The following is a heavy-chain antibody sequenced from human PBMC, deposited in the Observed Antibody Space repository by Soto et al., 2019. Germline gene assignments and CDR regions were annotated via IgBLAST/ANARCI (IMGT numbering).Heavy chain of an antibody. D-gene: IGHD3-3*01. J-gene: IGHJ5*02. CDR2: IYYSGST. CDR3: AITIFGVSPFDP. Sequence: PSETLSLTCTVSGGSISSSSYYWGWIRQPPGKGLEWIGSIYYSGSTYYNPSLKSRVTISVDTSKNQFSLKLSSVTAADTAVYYCAITIFGVSPFDPWGQGTLVTVSS. CDR1: GGSISSSSYY. V-gene: IGHV4-39*01.